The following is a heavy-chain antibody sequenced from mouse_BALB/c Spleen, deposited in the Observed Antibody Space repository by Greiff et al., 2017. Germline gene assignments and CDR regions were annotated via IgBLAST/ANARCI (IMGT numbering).Heavy chain of an antibody. CDR3: ARVGTGTGRAMDY. Sequence: QVQLKQSGAELMKPGASVKISCKATGYTFSSYWIEWVKQRPGHGLEWIGEILPGSGSTNYNEKFKGKATFTADTSSNTAYMQLSSLTSEDSAVYYCARVGTGTGRAMDYWGQGTSVTVSS. J-gene: IGHJ4*01. D-gene: IGHD4-1*01. CDR2: ILPGSGST. CDR1: GYTFSSYW. V-gene: IGHV1-9*01.